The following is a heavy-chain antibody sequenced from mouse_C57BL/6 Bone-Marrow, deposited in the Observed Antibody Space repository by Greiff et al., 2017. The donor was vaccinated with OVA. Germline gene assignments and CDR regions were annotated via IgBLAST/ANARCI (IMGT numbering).Heavy chain of an antibody. Sequence: DVKLVESGGGLVKPGGSLKLSCAASGFTFSSYAMSWVRQTPEKRLEWVATISDGGSYTYYPDNVKGRFTISRDNAKNNLYLQMSHLKSEDTAMYYCARDEDYYAMDYWGQGTSVTVSS. CDR3: ARDEDYYAMDY. J-gene: IGHJ4*01. V-gene: IGHV5-4*01. CDR1: GFTFSSYA. CDR2: ISDGGSYT.